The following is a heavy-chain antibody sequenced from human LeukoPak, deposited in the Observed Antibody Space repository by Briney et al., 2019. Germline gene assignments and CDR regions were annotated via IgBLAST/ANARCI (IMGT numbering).Heavy chain of an antibody. CDR3: ARGGTGYSGYEFDY. V-gene: IGHV4-30-4*01. CDR1: GGSISSGDYY. J-gene: IGHJ4*02. CDR2: IYYSGST. Sequence: SQTLSLTCTVSGGSISSGDYYWSWIRQPPGKGLEWIGYIYYSGSTYYNPSLKSRVTISVDTSKNQFSLKLSSVTAADTAVYYCARGGTGYSGYEFDYWDQGTLVTVSS. D-gene: IGHD5-12*01.